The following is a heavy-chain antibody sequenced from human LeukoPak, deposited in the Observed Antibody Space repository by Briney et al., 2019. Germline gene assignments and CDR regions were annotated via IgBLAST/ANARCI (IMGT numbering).Heavy chain of an antibody. Sequence: RGSLRLSCAASGFSVNNFGMYWVRQAPGKGLEWVAVIWYDGSNQYYADSVKGRFTISRDNSKNTLYLQMNSLRAEDTAVYYCARDGWLGGSYSIDYWGQGTLVTVSS. CDR1: GFSVNNFG. J-gene: IGHJ4*02. CDR2: IWYDGSNQ. V-gene: IGHV3-33*01. D-gene: IGHD1-26*01. CDR3: ARDGWLGGSYSIDY.